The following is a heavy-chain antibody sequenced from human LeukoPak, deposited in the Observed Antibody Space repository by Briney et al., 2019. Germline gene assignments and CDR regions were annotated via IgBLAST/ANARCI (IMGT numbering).Heavy chain of an antibody. CDR3: AKDPVEWLDYYYYYMDV. Sequence: GGSLRLSCAASGFTFSNYAMRWVRQAPGKGLEWVAFIQYDGSNKFYADSVKGRFTISRDNSKNTLYLQMNSLRAEDTAVYYCAKDPVEWLDYYYYYMDVWGKGTTVTVSS. CDR2: IQYDGSNK. CDR1: GFTFSNYA. D-gene: IGHD3-3*01. V-gene: IGHV3-30*01. J-gene: IGHJ6*03.